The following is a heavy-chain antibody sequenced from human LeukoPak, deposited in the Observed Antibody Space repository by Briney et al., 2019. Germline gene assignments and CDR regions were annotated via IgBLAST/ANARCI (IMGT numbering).Heavy chain of an antibody. CDR3: ARGSYSSSWYQY. Sequence: PGASVKVSCKASGGTFSSYAISWVRQAPGQGLEWMGRIIPILGIANYAQKFQGRVTITADKSTSTAYMELSSLRSEDTAVYYCARGSYSSSWYQYWGQGTLVTVSS. CDR2: IIPILGIA. CDR1: GGTFSSYA. V-gene: IGHV1-69*04. D-gene: IGHD6-13*01. J-gene: IGHJ4*02.